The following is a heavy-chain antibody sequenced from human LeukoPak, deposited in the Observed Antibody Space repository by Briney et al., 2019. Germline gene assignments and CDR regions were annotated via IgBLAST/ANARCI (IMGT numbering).Heavy chain of an antibody. V-gene: IGHV3-21*01. CDR1: GFTLSSYS. Sequence: GGSLRLSCAASGFTLSSYSMSWVRQTPEKGLEWVSSISTGSTYIYYADSVKGRFTISRDNAKNSLNLQLNSLRPDDTAVYYCARGYGDGDSPRDYWGQGTQVTVSS. CDR2: ISTGSTYI. CDR3: ARGYGDGDSPRDY. J-gene: IGHJ4*02. D-gene: IGHD4-17*01.